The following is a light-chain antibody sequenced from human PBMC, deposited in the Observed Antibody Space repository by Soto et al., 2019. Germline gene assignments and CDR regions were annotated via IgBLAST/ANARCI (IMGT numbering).Light chain of an antibody. CDR1: QNISRS. Sequence: EVVMTQSAVTLSVSPGERATLACRASQNISRSLAWYQQKPGQAPRLLIYGASSRATGIPDRFSGSGSGTDFTLTISRLEPEDFAVYYCQQYGSSGTFGQGTKVDIK. CDR2: GAS. V-gene: IGKV3-20*01. CDR3: QQYGSSGT. J-gene: IGKJ1*01.